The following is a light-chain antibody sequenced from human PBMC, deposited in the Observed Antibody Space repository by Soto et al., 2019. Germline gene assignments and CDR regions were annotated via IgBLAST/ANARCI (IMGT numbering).Light chain of an antibody. CDR1: RSNIGTNA. J-gene: IGLJ1*01. CDR3: AAWAGSLNVLYV. CDR2: NNN. V-gene: IGLV1-44*01. Sequence: QSVLTQPPSASATPGQRVTISCSGSRSNIGTNAVNWYQQLPGTAPRLLIYNNNQRPSGVPDRFPGSKSGTSASLAISGLQSNDEATYFCAAWAGSLNVLYVFGTGTKVTVL.